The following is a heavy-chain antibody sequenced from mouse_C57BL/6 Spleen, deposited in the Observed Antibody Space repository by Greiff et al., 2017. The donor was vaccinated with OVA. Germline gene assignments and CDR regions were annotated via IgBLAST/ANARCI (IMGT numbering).Heavy chain of an antibody. CDR3: ARNHYDYDTFAY. CDR2: IYPGDGDT. Sequence: QVQLKQSGPELVKPGASVKISCKASGYAFSSSWMNWVKQRPGKGLEWIGRIYPGDGDTNYNGKFKGKATLTADKSSSTAYMQLSSLTSEDSAVYFCARNHYDYDTFAYWGQGTLVTVSA. D-gene: IGHD2-4*01. V-gene: IGHV1-82*01. CDR1: GYAFSSSW. J-gene: IGHJ3*01.